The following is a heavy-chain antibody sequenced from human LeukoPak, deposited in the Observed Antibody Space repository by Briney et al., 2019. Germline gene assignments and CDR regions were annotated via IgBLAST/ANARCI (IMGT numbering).Heavy chain of an antibody. CDR1: GFTFSDYY. CDR3: ATEVAEGGPQDY. D-gene: IGHD2-15*01. J-gene: IGHJ4*02. Sequence: GRSLRLSCAASGFTFSDYYMSWIRQAPGKGLEWVSYISSSGSTIYYADSVKGRFTISRDNAKNSLYLQMNSLRAEDTALYYCATEVAEGGPQDYWGQGTLVTVSS. V-gene: IGHV3-11*04. CDR2: ISSSGSTI.